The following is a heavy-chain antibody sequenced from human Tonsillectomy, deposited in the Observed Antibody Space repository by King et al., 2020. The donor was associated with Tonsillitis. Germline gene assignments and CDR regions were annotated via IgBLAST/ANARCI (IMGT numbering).Heavy chain of an antibody. CDR2: IGGSGTIT. D-gene: IGHD6-19*01. CDR3: AKSASGWSNLDY. V-gene: IGHV3-23*04. J-gene: IGHJ4*02. Sequence: VQLVESGGALVQPGGSLRLSCAASGFTFSNYAMSWVRQAPGKGLEWVSDIGGSGTITYYADSVKGRFTISRDNSKNTLYLKMKSLRSEDTAVYYCAKSASGWSNLDYWGQGTLVTVSS. CDR1: GFTFSNYA.